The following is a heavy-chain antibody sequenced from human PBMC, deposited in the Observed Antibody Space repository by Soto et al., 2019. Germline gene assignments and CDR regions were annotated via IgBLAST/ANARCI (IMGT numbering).Heavy chain of an antibody. J-gene: IGHJ4*02. Sequence: ASVKVSCKASGGTFSSYAISWVRQAPGQGLEWMGGIIPIFGTANYAQKFQGRVTITADKSTSTAYMELSSLRSEDTAVYYCARALDYGDRYFDYWGQGTLVTVSS. CDR2: IIPIFGTA. CDR3: ARALDYGDRYFDY. D-gene: IGHD4-17*01. CDR1: GGTFSSYA. V-gene: IGHV1-69*06.